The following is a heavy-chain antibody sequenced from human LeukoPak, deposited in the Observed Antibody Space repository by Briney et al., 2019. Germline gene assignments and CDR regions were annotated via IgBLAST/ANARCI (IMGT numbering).Heavy chain of an antibody. CDR1: GASISSSSYY. CDR2: VYYNGNT. CDR3: ARGTVTTPPFDY. Sequence: PSETLSLTCTVSGASISSSSYYWGYFRQPPGKGLEWIGSVYYNGNTYYNPSLKSRATISADTSKNQFSLKLSSVTAADTAAYYCARGTVTTPPFDYWGQGTLVTVSS. V-gene: IGHV4-39*07. D-gene: IGHD4-17*01. J-gene: IGHJ4*02.